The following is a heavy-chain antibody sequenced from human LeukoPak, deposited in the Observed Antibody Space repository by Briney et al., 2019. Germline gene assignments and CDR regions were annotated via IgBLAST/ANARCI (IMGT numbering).Heavy chain of an antibody. CDR3: ARVRITMVRGVIIYSYYFDY. D-gene: IGHD3-10*01. CDR2: INHSGST. V-gene: IGHV4-34*01. J-gene: IGHJ4*02. CDR1: GGSFSGYY. Sequence: SETLSLTCAVYGGSFSGYYWSWIRQPPGKGLEWIGEINHSGSTNYNPSLKSRVTISVDTSKNQFSLKLSSVTAADTAVYYCARVRITMVRGVIIYSYYFDYWGQGTLVTVSS.